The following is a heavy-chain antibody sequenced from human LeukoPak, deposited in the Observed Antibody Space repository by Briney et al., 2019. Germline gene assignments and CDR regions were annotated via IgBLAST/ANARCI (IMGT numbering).Heavy chain of an antibody. D-gene: IGHD3-9*01. CDR1: APSSSTNY. V-gene: IGHV4-34*01. Sequence: TPSPTRALYAPSSSTNYSSSTRHPPRNGLEWIGEINHRGSANSNPSLMSRVTMSVGASKSQFSLKLCSVAAAETGVYYCARERYFVILCGCRRGAFDMWGEGGMVTVSS. CDR3: ARERYFVILCGCRRGAFDM. J-gene: IGHJ3*02. CDR2: INHRGSA.